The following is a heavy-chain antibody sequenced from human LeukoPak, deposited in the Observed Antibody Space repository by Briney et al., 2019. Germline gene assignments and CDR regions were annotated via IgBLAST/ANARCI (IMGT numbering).Heavy chain of an antibody. Sequence: SVKVSCKASGGTFSSYAISWVRQAPGQGLEWMGGIIPIFGTANYAQKFQGRVTITADESTSTAYMELSSLRSEDTAVYYCARDPTPGRYSGYVPYFDYWGQGTLVTVSS. J-gene: IGHJ4*02. D-gene: IGHD5-12*01. CDR1: GGTFSSYA. V-gene: IGHV1-69*13. CDR3: ARDPTPGRYSGYVPYFDY. CDR2: IIPIFGTA.